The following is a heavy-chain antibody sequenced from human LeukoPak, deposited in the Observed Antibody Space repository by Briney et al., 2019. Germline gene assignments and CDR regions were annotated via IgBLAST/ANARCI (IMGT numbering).Heavy chain of an antibody. CDR1: GYTFTSYA. D-gene: IGHD2-15*01. CDR2: ISTNTGNP. CDR3: ARPDCSGGSCYFYFDY. J-gene: IGHJ4*02. Sequence: ASVKVSCKASGYTFTSYAMNWVRQAPGQGLEWMGWISTNTGNPTYAQGFTGRFVFSLDTSVSTAYLQISSLKAEDTAVYYCARPDCSGGSCYFYFDYWGQGTLVTVSS. V-gene: IGHV7-4-1*02.